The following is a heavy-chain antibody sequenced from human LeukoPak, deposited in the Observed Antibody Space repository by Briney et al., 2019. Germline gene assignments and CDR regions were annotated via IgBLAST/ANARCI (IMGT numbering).Heavy chain of an antibody. J-gene: IGHJ4*02. D-gene: IGHD7-27*01. CDR2: ISSSSSYI. CDR3: AKDGDDGIES. Sequence: GGSLRLSCAASGFTFSSYSMNWVRQAPGKGLEWVSSISSSSSYIYYADSVKGRFTISRDNAKNSLYLQMNSLRAEDMAVYYCAKDGDDGIESWGQGTLVTVSS. V-gene: IGHV3-21*01. CDR1: GFTFSSYS.